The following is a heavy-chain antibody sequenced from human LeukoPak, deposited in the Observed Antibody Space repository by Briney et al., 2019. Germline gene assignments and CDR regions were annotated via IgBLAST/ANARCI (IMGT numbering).Heavy chain of an antibody. Sequence: GSLRLSCAASGFTFSSYSMNWVRQAPGKGLEWVSSISSSSSYIYYEDSVKGRFTISRDNAKNSLYLQMNSLRAEDTAVYYCARSGMDVWGQGTTVTVSS. J-gene: IGHJ6*02. CDR3: ARSGMDV. CDR2: ISSSSSYI. CDR1: GFTFSSYS. V-gene: IGHV3-21*01.